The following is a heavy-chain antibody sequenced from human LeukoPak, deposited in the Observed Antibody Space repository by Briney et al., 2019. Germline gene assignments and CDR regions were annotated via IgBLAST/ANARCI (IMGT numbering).Heavy chain of an antibody. Sequence: SETLSLTCAVSGGSISSYYWSWIRQPPGKGLEWIGYIYYSGSTNYNPSLKSRVTISVDTSKNQFSLKLSSVTAADTAVYYCARANYGSGPTENWFDPWGQGTLVTVSS. J-gene: IGHJ5*02. CDR2: IYYSGST. CDR3: ARANYGSGPTENWFDP. V-gene: IGHV4-59*01. CDR1: GGSISSYY. D-gene: IGHD3-10*01.